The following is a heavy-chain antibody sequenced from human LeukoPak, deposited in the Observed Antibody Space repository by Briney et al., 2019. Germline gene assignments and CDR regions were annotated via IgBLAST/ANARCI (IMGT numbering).Heavy chain of an antibody. CDR3: AREVYYDSSGYSDY. J-gene: IGHJ4*02. CDR2: INPNSAGT. CDR1: GYSFTNYG. D-gene: IGHD3-22*01. V-gene: IGHV1-2*02. Sequence: GASVKVSCRASGYSFTNYGISWVRQAPGQGLEWMGWINPNSAGTNYAQKFEGRVTMTRDTSISTAYMELSRLRSDDTAVYYCAREVYYDSSGYSDYWGQGTLVTVSS.